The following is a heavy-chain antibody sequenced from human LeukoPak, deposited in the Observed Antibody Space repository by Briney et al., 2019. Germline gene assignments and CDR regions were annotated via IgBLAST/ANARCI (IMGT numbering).Heavy chain of an antibody. Sequence: PGGSLRLSCAASGLTFSSYDMHWVRQAPGKGLEWVSTIGATGDTYYPGSVKGRFTVSRENAKKSLYLQMSGLRAEDTAVYYCAKCSGGSCYREHFDYWGQGTLVTVSS. CDR3: AKCSGGSCYREHFDY. D-gene: IGHD2-15*01. V-gene: IGHV3-13*01. J-gene: IGHJ4*02. CDR1: GLTFSSYD. CDR2: IGATGDT.